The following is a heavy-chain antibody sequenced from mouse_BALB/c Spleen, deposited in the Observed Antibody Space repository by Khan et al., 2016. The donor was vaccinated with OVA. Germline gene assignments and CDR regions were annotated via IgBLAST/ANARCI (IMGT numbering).Heavy chain of an antibody. D-gene: IGHD3-2*02. CDR2: INPGSGGT. Sequence: QVQLKQSGAELVRPGTSVKVSCKASGYAFTDYLIEWLKQRPGQGLEWIGVINPGSGGTHYNEKFMDRATLTADKSSSTAYMQLSSLTSDDSAVYFCSRSGYGFGAYWGPGTLVTVSA. CDR3: SRSGYGFGAY. CDR1: GYAFTDYL. V-gene: IGHV1-54*01. J-gene: IGHJ3*01.